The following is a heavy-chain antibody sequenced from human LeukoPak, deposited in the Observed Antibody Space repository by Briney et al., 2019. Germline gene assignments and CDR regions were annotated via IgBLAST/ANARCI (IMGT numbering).Heavy chain of an antibody. CDR1: GYTFTGYY. CDR3: ARVVPAAISYYYYGMDV. D-gene: IGHD2-2*01. CDR2: INPNSGGT. J-gene: IGHJ6*02. Sequence: ASVKVSCKASGYTFTGYYMHWVRQAPGQGLERMGWINPNSGGTNYAQKFQGRVTMTRDTSISTAYMELSRLRSDDTAVYYCARVVPAAISYYYYGMDVWGQGTTVTVSS. V-gene: IGHV1-2*02.